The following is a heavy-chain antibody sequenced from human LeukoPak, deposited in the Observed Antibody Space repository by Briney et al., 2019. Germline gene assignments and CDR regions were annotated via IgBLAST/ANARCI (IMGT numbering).Heavy chain of an antibody. CDR3: ARSSGTGTFSY. D-gene: IGHD6-25*01. CDR1: GDSISRSTYY. V-gene: IGHV4-39*02. CDR2: VYYGRSP. J-gene: IGHJ4*02. Sequence: SETLSLTCTVSGDSISRSTYYWAWIRQPPGKGLEWIGSVYYGRSPYFNPSLESRATISVDTSKNHFSLEMSSVTAADTAVYYCARSSGTGTFSYWGQGTLVTVSS.